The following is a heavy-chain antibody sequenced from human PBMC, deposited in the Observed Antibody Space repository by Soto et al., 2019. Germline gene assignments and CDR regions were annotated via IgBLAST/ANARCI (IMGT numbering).Heavy chain of an antibody. CDR3: SRDYLSSKPSLSYFDY. Sequence: QVLLVQSGAEVTRPGASLKLSCKASGYNFISHYIHWVRQAPGQGLEWMGFINPSGGSATHAQKFQGRLSMTRGTSTTTVYMELSGLRSEDAAVYYCSRDYLSSKPSLSYFDYWGQGTLVTVSS. CDR1: GYNFISHY. J-gene: IGHJ4*02. V-gene: IGHV1-46*01. CDR2: INPSGGSA. D-gene: IGHD2-2*01.